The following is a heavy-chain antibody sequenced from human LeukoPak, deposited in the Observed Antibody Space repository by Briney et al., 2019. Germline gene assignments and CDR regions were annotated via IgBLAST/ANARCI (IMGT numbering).Heavy chain of an antibody. V-gene: IGHV1-18*01. D-gene: IGHD3-16*01. CDR2: ISAYNGNT. CDR3: ARDEGVTFGGVIQD. J-gene: IGHJ4*02. CDR1: GYTFTNYG. Sequence: ASVKVSCKASGYTFTNYGISWVRQAPGQGLEWMGWISAYNGNTNYAQKLQGRVTMTTDTSTGTAYMELRSLRSDDTAVYYCARDEGVTFGGVIQDWGQGTLVTVSS.